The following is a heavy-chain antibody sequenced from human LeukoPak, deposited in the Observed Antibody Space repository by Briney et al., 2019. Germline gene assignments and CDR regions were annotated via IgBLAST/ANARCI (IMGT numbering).Heavy chain of an antibody. CDR1: GFTFSTYW. V-gene: IGHV3-7*01. Sequence: PGGSLRLSCATSGFTFSTYWMSWVRQAPGKGLEWVANINQYGSEKYYVDSVKGRFTISRDNAKSSLYLQMHSLRADDTAVYYCANGDGFDYWGQGTLVTVSS. D-gene: IGHD2-8*01. CDR2: INQYGSEK. CDR3: ANGDGFDY. J-gene: IGHJ4*02.